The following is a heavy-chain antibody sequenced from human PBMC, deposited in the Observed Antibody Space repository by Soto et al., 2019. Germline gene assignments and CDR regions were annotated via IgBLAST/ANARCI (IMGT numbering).Heavy chain of an antibody. CDR2: IYSAGNT. CDR1: GFTVSRTY. D-gene: IGHD3-16*01. J-gene: IGHJ4*02. CDR3: ARDSRYVGDNYGLDH. Sequence: GGSLRLSCAASGFTVSRTYMTWVRQAPGKGLEWVSVIYSAGNTYYADSMKGRFTISRDNSRNTVYLQMNSLRAEDTAIYYCARDSRYVGDNYGLDHWGQGSLVTVSS. V-gene: IGHV3-53*01.